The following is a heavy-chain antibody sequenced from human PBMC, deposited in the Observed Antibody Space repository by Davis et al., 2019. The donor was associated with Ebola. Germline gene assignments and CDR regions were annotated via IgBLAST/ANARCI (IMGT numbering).Heavy chain of an antibody. J-gene: IGHJ6*02. V-gene: IGHV7-4-1*02. CDR1: GYTFTSYA. D-gene: IGHD3-22*01. CDR2: INTNTGNP. Sequence: ASVKVPCKASGYTFTSYAMNWVRQAPGQGLEWMGWINTNTGNPTYAQGFTGRFVFSLDTSVSTAYLQISSLKAEDTAVYYCAGGYYDSSGPQFPYGMDVWGQGTTVTVSS. CDR3: AGGYYDSSGPQFPYGMDV.